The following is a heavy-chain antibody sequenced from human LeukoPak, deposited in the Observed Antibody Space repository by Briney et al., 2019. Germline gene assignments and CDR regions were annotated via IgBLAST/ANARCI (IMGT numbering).Heavy chain of an antibody. CDR3: ARESEGGTGTSCPDY. V-gene: IGHV3-33*05. CDR2: IQSNGRNK. J-gene: IGHJ4*02. CDR1: GFIFSSDD. D-gene: IGHD2-2*01. Sequence: GGPLRLSCAASGFIFSSDDMHWVRQAPGKGLEWVAGIQSNGRNKYYVDSVKGRFAISRDNSKSTLYLQVNSLRVEDTALYYCARESEGGTGTSCPDYWGQGTLVTVSS.